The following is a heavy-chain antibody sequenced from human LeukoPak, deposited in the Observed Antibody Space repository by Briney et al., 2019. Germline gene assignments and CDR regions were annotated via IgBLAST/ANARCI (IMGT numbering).Heavy chain of an antibody. D-gene: IGHD3-16*01. J-gene: IGHJ1*01. CDR1: GYTFTGYY. V-gene: IGHV1-2*02. CDR3: ARDRTGVFPEYFQH. Sequence: ASVKVSCKASGYTFTGYYMHWVRQAPGQGLEWMGWINPNSGGTNYAQKFQGSVSMTRDTSITTAYMELSRLRSDDTAVYYCARDRTGVFPEYFQHWGQGTLVTVSS. CDR2: INPNSGGT.